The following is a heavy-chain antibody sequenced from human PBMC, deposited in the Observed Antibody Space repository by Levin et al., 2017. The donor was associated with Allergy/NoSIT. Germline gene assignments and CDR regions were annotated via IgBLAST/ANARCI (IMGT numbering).Heavy chain of an antibody. D-gene: IGHD3-16*01. CDR2: IYTSGST. CDR1: GGSISSGSYY. J-gene: IGHJ3*02. V-gene: IGHV4-61*02. CDR3: ARVPPDYDYVWGSFFDI. Sequence: SQTLSLTCTVSGGSISSGSYYWSWIRQPAGKGLEWIGRIYTSGSTNYNPSLKSRVTISVDTSKNQFSLKLSSVTAADTAVYYCARVPPDYDYVWGSFFDIWGQGTMVTVSS.